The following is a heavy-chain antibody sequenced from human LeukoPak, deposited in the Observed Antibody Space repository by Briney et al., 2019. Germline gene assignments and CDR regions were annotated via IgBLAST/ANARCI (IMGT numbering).Heavy chain of an antibody. CDR3: ARASTVTYNHWFFDL. CDR1: GGSISSNNHY. D-gene: IGHD4-17*01. V-gene: IGHV4-61*02. CDR2: IHTTGST. J-gene: IGHJ2*01. Sequence: PSETLSLTCSVSGGSISSNNHYWSWIRQPAGKGLEWIGRIHTTGSTNYSPSLKSRVTISVDTSKNQFSLKLFSVTAADTAVYSCARASTVTYNHWFFDLWGRGTLVTVSS.